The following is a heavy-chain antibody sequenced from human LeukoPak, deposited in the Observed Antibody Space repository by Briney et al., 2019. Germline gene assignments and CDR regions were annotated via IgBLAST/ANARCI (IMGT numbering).Heavy chain of an antibody. J-gene: IGHJ4*02. Sequence: SETLSLTCTVSGGSISSSSYYWGWLRQPPGKGLEWIGSIYYSGSTYYNPSLKSRVTISVDTSKNQFSLKLSSVTAADTAVYYCARDRDSGYEGDFDYWGQGTLVTVSS. D-gene: IGHD5-12*01. CDR3: ARDRDSGYEGDFDY. CDR1: GGSISSSSYY. V-gene: IGHV4-39*07. CDR2: IYYSGST.